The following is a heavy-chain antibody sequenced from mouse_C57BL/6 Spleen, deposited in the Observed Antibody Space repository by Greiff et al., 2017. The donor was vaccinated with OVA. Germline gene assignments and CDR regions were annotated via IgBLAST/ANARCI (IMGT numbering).Heavy chain of an antibody. J-gene: IGHJ2*01. CDR3: TQTAQATLGFDY. D-gene: IGHD3-2*02. CDR2: IDPEDGDT. V-gene: IGHV14-1*01. CDR1: GFNIKDYY. Sequence: DVKLVESGAELVRPGASVKLSCTASGFNIKDYYMHWVKQRPEQGLEWIGRIDPEDGDTEYAPKFQGKATMTADTSSNTAYLQLSSLTSEDTAVYYCTQTAQATLGFDYWGQGTTLTVSS.